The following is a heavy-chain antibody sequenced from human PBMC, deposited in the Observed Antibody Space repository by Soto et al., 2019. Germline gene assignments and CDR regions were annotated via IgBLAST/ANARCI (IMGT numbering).Heavy chain of an antibody. CDR2: IYYSGST. V-gene: IGHV4-59*01. D-gene: IGHD4-17*01. Sequence: SETLSLTCTVWGGSISSYYWSWIRQPPGKGLEWIGYIYYSGSTNYNPSLKSRVTISVDTSKNQFSLKLSSVTAADTAVYYCARDYGDYFDFWGQGTLVTVS. CDR3: ARDYGDYFDF. J-gene: IGHJ4*02. CDR1: GGSISSYY.